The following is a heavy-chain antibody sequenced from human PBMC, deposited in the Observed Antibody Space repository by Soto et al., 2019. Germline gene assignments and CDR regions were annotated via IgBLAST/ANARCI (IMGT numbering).Heavy chain of an antibody. CDR2: ISGSGGST. CDR1: GFSCSSYA. D-gene: IGHD3-22*01. J-gene: IGHJ4*02. Sequence: PGGSLRLACAAAGFSCSSYAMSWVRQAPGKGLEWVSAISGSGGSTYYADSVKGRFTISRDNSKNTLYLQMNSLRAEDTAVYYCAKTASRDSSGYYLYYFDYWGQGTLVTVSS. CDR3: AKTASRDSSGYYLYYFDY. V-gene: IGHV3-23*01.